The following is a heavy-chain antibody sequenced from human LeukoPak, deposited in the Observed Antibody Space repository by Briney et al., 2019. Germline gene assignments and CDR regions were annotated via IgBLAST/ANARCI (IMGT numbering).Heavy chain of an antibody. Sequence: GGSLRLSCAASGFTFSSYEMNWVRQAPGKGLEWISYISSSGSTIYYADSVKGRLTISRDNAKNSLYLQMNSLRAEDTAVYYCARDQGIAARGGMDVWGQGTTVTVSS. J-gene: IGHJ6*02. D-gene: IGHD6-6*01. V-gene: IGHV3-48*03. CDR1: GFTFSSYE. CDR2: ISSSGSTI. CDR3: ARDQGIAARGGMDV.